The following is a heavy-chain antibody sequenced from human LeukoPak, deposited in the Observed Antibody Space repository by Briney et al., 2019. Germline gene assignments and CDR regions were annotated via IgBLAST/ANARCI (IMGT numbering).Heavy chain of an antibody. D-gene: IGHD3-22*01. Sequence: PPETLSLTCTVSGGSISSSSYYWGWIRQPPGKGLEWIGSIYYSGSTYYNPSLKSRVTISVDTSKNQFSLKLSSVTAADTAVYYCARDGFPTYYDSSDDFDIWGQGTMVTVSS. J-gene: IGHJ3*02. CDR2: IYYSGST. V-gene: IGHV4-39*07. CDR1: GGSISSSSYY. CDR3: ARDGFPTYYDSSDDFDI.